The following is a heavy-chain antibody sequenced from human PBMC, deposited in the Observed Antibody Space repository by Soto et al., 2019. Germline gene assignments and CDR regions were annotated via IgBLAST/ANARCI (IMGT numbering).Heavy chain of an antibody. CDR3: ARKLELRGSYYYYYDMDV. Sequence: KVSCKASGYXFTDYYMHWVRQAPGQGLEWMGWINPNSGGTNYAQKFQGRVTMTRDTSISTAYMELSRLRSDDTAVYYCARKLELRGSYYYYYDMDVWGQGTTVTVSS. V-gene: IGHV1-2*02. D-gene: IGHD1-7*01. CDR2: INPNSGGT. J-gene: IGHJ6*02. CDR1: GYXFTDYY.